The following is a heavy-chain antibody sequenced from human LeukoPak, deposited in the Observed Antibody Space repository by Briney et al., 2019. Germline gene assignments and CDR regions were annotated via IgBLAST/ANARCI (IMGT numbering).Heavy chain of an antibody. CDR2: ISANSGNT. Sequence: GASVKVSCKSSGYSFRRNGISWVRHAPGQGLEWMALISANSGNTNYAQNFQDRVTLTTDTSTSSAYMELRSLRSDDTAVYYCARDVNYAFDYWGQGTLVTVSS. D-gene: IGHD3-16*01. CDR3: ARDVNYAFDY. J-gene: IGHJ4*02. CDR1: GYSFRRNG. V-gene: IGHV1-18*01.